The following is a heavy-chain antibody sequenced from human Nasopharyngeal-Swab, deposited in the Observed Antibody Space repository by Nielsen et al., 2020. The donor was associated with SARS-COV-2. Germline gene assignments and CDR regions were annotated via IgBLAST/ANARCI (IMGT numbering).Heavy chain of an antibody. J-gene: IGHJ4*02. CDR1: GYTFTSYY. CDR3: ARTGRDRAGAYDSSGYTFDY. CDR2: INPSGGST. V-gene: IGHV1-46*01. Sequence: ASVKVSCNASGYTFTSYYMHWVRQSPGQGLEWMGIINPSGGSTSYAQKFQGRVTMTRDTSTSTVYMELSSLRSEDTAVYYCARTGRDRAGAYDSSGYTFDYWGQGTLVTVSS. D-gene: IGHD3-22*01.